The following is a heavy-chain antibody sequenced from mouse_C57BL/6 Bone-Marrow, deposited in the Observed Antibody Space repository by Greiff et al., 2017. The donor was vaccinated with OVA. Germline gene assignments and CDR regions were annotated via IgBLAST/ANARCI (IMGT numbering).Heavy chain of an antibody. J-gene: IGHJ1*03. V-gene: IGHV1-18*01. CDR2: INPNNGGT. D-gene: IGHD2-4*01. Sequence: EVQLQQSGPELVKPGASVKIPCKASGYTFTDYNMDWVKQSHGKSLEWIGDINPNNGGTIYNQKFKGKATLTVDKSSSTAYMELRSLTSEDTAVYYCARSQGITASGWYFDVWGTGTTVTVSS. CDR3: ARSQGITASGWYFDV. CDR1: GYTFTDYN.